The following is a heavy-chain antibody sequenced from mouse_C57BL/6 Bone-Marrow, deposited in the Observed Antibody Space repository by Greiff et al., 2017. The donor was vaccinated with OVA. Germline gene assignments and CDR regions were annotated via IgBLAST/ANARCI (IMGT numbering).Heavy chain of an antibody. J-gene: IGHJ3*01. V-gene: IGHV1-74*01. CDR1: GYTFTSYW. Sequence: QVQLKQPGAELVKPGASVKVSCKASGYTFTSYWMHWVKQRPGQGLEWIGRIHPSDSDTKYDPKFKGKATLTVDKSSSTAYMQLSSLTSEDSAVYYCAICWPRCAYWGQGTLVTVSA. CDR3: AICWPRCAY. CDR2: IHPSDSDT.